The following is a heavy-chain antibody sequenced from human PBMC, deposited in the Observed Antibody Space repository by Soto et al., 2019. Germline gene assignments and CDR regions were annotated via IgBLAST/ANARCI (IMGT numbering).Heavy chain of an antibody. V-gene: IGHV3-23*01. J-gene: IGHJ4*02. CDR3: ARDGVTIAVAAFDY. CDR1: GFTFSSYA. CDR2: ISGSGGIT. D-gene: IGHD6-19*01. Sequence: GGSLRLSCAASGFTFSSYAMSWVRQAPGKGLEWVSGISGSGGITYYADSVKGRFTISRDNSKNTLYLQLNSLRAEDTAVYYCARDGVTIAVAAFDYWGQGTLVTLSS.